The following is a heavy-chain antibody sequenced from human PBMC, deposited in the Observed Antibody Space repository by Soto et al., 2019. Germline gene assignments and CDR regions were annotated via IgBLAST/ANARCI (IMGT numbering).Heavy chain of an antibody. CDR3: AREGAIVPRFFDP. D-gene: IGHD1-26*01. V-gene: IGHV2-5*01. CDR2: IYWTDDK. Sequence: QITLKESGPTLVKPTQPLTLICTFSGFSLSTNGVGVGWIRQPPGKALEWLALIYWTDDKRYSPSLKSRLTITTDTSKNQVVLTMTNVDPVDTATYYCAREGAIVPRFFDPWGQGTLVTVSS. CDR1: GFSLSTNGVG. J-gene: IGHJ5*02.